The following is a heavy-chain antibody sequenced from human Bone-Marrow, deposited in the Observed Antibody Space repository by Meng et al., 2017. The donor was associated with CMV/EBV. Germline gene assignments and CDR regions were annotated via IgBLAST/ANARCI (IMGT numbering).Heavy chain of an antibody. J-gene: IGHJ5*02. CDR2: ISSSSSYI. D-gene: IGHD1-26*01. CDR1: GFTFSSYS. CDR3: ARGVAGSYFDWFDP. V-gene: IGHV3-21*01. Sequence: GESLKISCAASGFTFSSYSMNWVRQAPGKGLEWVSSISSSSSYIYYADSVKGRFTISRDNAKNSLYLQMNSLRAEDTAVYYCARGVAGSYFDWFDPWGQRTLVTVSS.